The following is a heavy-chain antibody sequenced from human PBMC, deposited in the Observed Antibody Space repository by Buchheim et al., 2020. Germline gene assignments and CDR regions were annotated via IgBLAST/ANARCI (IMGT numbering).Heavy chain of an antibody. V-gene: IGHV1-46*01. D-gene: IGHD3-16*02. CDR1: GYTFTSYY. Sequence: QVQLVQSGAEVKKPGASVKVSCKASGYTFTSYYMHWVRQAPGQGREWMGIINPSGGSTSYAQKFQGRVTMTRDTSTSTVYMELSSLRTEDTAVYYCARDYYDYVWGSYRYNYYYGMDVWGQGTT. CDR2: INPSGGST. J-gene: IGHJ6*02. CDR3: ARDYYDYVWGSYRYNYYYGMDV.